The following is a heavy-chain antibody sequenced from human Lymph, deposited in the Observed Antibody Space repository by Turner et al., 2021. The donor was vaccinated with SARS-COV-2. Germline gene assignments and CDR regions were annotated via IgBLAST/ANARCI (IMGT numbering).Heavy chain of an antibody. CDR1: GGSISSTS. CDR3: ARHQGSTSGYDHGMNV. Sequence: QVQLQESGPGLVRPSETLSLTCTVPGGSISSTSWSWIPQSPGRGLEWIGYFYKIGSIDYNPTLRSRVTISVDTSKNQLSLNLISVTAADTAVYYCARHQGSTSGYDHGMNVWGQGTAVIVSS. J-gene: IGHJ6*02. D-gene: IGHD1-1*01. CDR2: FYKIGSI. V-gene: IGHV4-59*08.